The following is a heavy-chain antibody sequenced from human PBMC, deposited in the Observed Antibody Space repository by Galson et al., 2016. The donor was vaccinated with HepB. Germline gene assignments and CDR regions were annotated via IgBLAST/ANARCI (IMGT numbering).Heavy chain of an antibody. CDR3: IPTVSFWSGPYGIQV. J-gene: IGHJ6*02. D-gene: IGHD3-3*01. Sequence: SLRLSCAASGYTISGYWMTWVRQAPGKGLEWVGHIKSKTDGGKTEHAAPVKGRFTISRDDSKNTLYLEMNSLKIEDTAVYYCIPTVSFWSGPYGIQVWGQGTTVTVSS. V-gene: IGHV3-15*01. CDR1: GYTISGYW. CDR2: IKSKTDGGKT.